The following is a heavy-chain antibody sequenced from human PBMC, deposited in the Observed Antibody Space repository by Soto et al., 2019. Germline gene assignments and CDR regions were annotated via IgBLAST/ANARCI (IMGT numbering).Heavy chain of an antibody. Sequence: GSLILSCLASGFSFSDYDMHWVRQVPGIGLEWVSAIGAARDPYYLGSVKGRFSISRENAKNSVYLQMNDLRAGDSAVYYCARAYTGRLPRRADYYYAMDVWGQGTTVTVSS. CDR1: GFSFSDYD. D-gene: IGHD2-2*02. CDR3: ARAYTGRLPRRADYYYAMDV. V-gene: IGHV3-13*04. CDR2: IGAARDP. J-gene: IGHJ6*02.